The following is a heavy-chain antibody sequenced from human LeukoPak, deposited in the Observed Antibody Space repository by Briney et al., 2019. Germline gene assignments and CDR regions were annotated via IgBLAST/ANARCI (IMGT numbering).Heavy chain of an antibody. CDR2: INPNSGGT. J-gene: IGHJ5*02. CDR3: ARDNCSGGSCDWFDP. V-gene: IGHV1-2*06. CDR1: GYTFTGYY. Sequence: ASVKVSCKASGYTFTGYYMHWVRQAPGQGHEWMGRINPNSGGTNYAQKFQGRVTMTRDTSISTAYMELSRLRSDDTAVYYCARDNCSGGSCDWFDPWGQGTLVTVSS. D-gene: IGHD2-15*01.